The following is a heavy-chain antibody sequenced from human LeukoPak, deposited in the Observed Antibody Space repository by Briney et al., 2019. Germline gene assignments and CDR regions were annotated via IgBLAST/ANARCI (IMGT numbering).Heavy chain of an antibody. CDR1: GGSISSGDYY. V-gene: IGHV4-39*07. Sequence: PSETLSLTCTVSGGSISSGDYYWSWIRQPPGKGLEWIGEINHSGSTNYNPSLKSRVTISVDTSKNQFSLKLSSVTAADTAVYYCARVGREGGFDYWGQGTLVTVSS. CDR2: INHSGST. CDR3: ARVGREGGFDY. J-gene: IGHJ4*02. D-gene: IGHD3-16*01.